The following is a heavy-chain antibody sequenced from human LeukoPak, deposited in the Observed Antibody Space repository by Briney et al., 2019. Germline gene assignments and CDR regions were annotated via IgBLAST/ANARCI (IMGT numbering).Heavy chain of an antibody. D-gene: IGHD6-25*01. J-gene: IGHJ5*02. CDR1: GGSFSGYY. CDR2: IHDDGRT. CDR3: PKVLTAAGLDL. Sequence: SETLSLTCAVYGGSFSGYYWSWIRQPPGKGLEWLANIHDDGRTAPNPSLRSRLTISQDRSKNQFSLKVSSVTAADTAFYYCPKVLTAAGLDLWGQGILVTVSS. V-gene: IGHV4-34*07.